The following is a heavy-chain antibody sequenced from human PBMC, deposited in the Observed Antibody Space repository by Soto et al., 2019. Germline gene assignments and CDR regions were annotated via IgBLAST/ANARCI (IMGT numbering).Heavy chain of an antibody. CDR3: ARGDITMVRGTYYYYYGMDV. CDR2: IYYSGST. V-gene: IGHV4-31*03. J-gene: IGHJ6*02. D-gene: IGHD3-10*01. Sequence: SETLSLTCTVSGGSSSSGGCYWSWIRQQPGKGLEWIGYIYYSGSTNYNPSLKSRVTISVDTSKNQFSLKLSSVTAADTAVYYCARGDITMVRGTYYYYYGMDVWGQGTTVPVSS. CDR1: GGSSSSGGCY.